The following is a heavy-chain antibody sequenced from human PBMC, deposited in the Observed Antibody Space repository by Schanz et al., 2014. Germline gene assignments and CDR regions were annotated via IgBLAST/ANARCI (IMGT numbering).Heavy chain of an antibody. CDR2: INPSGGST. CDR3: ARGLGDERWLDLNEAFDI. CDR1: GYTFTTYY. J-gene: IGHJ3*02. D-gene: IGHD6-19*01. V-gene: IGHV1-46*01. Sequence: QGQLVQSGAEVKKPGASVKVSCKASGYTFTTYYIHWVRQAPGQGLEWMGIINPSGGSTSYAQTFQDRVTITADKSTSTAYMELSSLRSEDTAVYYCARGLGDERWLDLNEAFDIWGQGTIVTVSS.